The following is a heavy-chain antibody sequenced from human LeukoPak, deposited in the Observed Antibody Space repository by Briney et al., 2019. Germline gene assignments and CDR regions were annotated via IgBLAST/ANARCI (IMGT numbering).Heavy chain of an antibody. CDR2: LSGSGTST. V-gene: IGHV3-23*01. Sequence: GGSLRPSCVASGFTFSSYGMSWVRQAPGKGLEWVSALSGSGTSTFYADSVKGRFTISRDNSKNTLYLQMNSLRAEDTAVYYCAKGRAVEVVAALNYWGQGTEVTVSS. J-gene: IGHJ4*02. CDR1: GFTFSSYG. CDR3: AKGRAVEVVAALNY. D-gene: IGHD2-15*01.